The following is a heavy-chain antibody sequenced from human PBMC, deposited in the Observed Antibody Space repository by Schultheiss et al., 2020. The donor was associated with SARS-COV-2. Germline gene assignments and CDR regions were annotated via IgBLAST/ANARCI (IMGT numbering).Heavy chain of an antibody. D-gene: IGHD3-3*01. CDR1: GFTFSSYA. CDR2: ISYDGSNK. J-gene: IGHJ4*02. CDR3: ARSRSDYDFWSGHKGYFDY. Sequence: GGSLRLSCAASGFTFSSYAMSWVRQAPGKGLEWVAVISYDGSNKYYADSVKGRFTISRDNSKNTLYLQMNSLRAEDTAVYYCARSRSDYDFWSGHKGYFDYWGQGTLVTVSS. V-gene: IGHV3-30*03.